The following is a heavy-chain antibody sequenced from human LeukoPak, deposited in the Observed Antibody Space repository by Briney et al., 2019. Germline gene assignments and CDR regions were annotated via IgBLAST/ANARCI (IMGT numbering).Heavy chain of an antibody. V-gene: IGHV1-2*02. CDR2: INPNSGGT. Sequence: ASVKVSCKASGYTFTGYYMHWVRQAPGQGLEWMGWINPNSGGTNYAQKFQGRVTMTRDTSINTAYMELSRLYSDDTAVYYCARVLRLGELSLLGYWGQGTLVTVSS. CDR1: GYTFTGYY. D-gene: IGHD3-16*02. CDR3: ARVLRLGELSLLGY. J-gene: IGHJ4*02.